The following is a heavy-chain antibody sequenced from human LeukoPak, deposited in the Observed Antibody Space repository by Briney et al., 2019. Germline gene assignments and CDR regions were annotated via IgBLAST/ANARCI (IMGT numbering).Heavy chain of an antibody. CDR2: ISAYNGNT. J-gene: IGHJ4*02. CDR3: ARGYYYDSSGYYDPFIV. Sequence: AAVTVSCKASGYTFTSYGISWVGPAPGQGGEGMGWISAYNGNTNYAQKLQGRVTMTTDTATSTAYMELRSLRSHDTAVYYCARGYYYDSSGYYDPFIVWGQGTLVTVSS. V-gene: IGHV1-18*01. D-gene: IGHD3-22*01. CDR1: GYTFTSYG.